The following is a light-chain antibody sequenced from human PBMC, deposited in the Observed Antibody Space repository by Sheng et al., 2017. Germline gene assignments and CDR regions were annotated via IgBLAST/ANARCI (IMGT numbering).Light chain of an antibody. Sequence: VLTQSPATLSVSPGDRATLSCRASHGVSSSYLAWYQHKPGQAPRLLIYAASSRATGIPDRFSGSGSGTDFTLTISRLEPEDFGTYYCQQYGTSPKLTFGGGTKVEIK. V-gene: IGKV3-20*01. CDR1: HGVSSSY. J-gene: IGKJ4*01. CDR2: AAS. CDR3: QQYGTSPKLT.